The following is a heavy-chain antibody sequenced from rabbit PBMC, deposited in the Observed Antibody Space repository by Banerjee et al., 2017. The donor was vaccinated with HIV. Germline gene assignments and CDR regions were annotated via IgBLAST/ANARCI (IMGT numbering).Heavy chain of an antibody. Sequence: QSLEEAGGDLVKPGASLTLTCRAAAVSLISGYDMGCCRQAPGTALEWMACVYAGSSGSACSGCSAWGQFRFSFSKSSSATVTMQSPSPTAADTSFCARARARNSGYGTLFNLWGPGTLVTVS. D-gene: IGHD1-1*01. CDR3: ARARARNSGYGTLFNL. CDR2: VYAGSSGSA. CDR1: AVSLISGYD. J-gene: IGHJ4*01. V-gene: IGHV1S40*01.